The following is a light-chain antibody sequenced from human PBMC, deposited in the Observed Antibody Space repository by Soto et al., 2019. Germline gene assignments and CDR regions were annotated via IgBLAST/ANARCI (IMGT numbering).Light chain of an antibody. CDR3: LQADSFPWT. V-gene: IGKV1-6*01. Sequence: AIQMTQSPSSLSASVGDSVTITCRASRGIGYVLGWYQLKPGKAPKLLIYAASTLQSGVPPRFSGSGSGTYFTLTISSLQPEDFATYFCLQADSFPWTFXHGTKVDIK. CDR2: AAS. CDR1: RGIGYV. J-gene: IGKJ1*01.